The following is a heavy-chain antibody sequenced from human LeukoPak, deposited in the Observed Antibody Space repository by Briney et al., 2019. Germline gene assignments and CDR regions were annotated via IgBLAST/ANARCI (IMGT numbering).Heavy chain of an antibody. CDR2: ISYDGSNK. V-gene: IGHV3-30*18. J-gene: IGHJ4*02. CDR1: GFTFSSYG. D-gene: IGHD3-22*01. CDR3: AKDTLYYDSSGENDY. Sequence: GSLRLSCAASGFTFSSYGMHWVRQAPGKGLEWVAVISYDGSNKYYADSVKGRFTISRDNSKNTLYLQMNSLRAEDTAVYYCAKDTLYYDSSGENDYWGQGTLVTVSS.